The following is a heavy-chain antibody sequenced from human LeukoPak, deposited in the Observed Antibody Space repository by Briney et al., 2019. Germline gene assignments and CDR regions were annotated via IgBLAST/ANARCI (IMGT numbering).Heavy chain of an antibody. CDR1: GYSFTSYW. D-gene: IGHD2-21*01. Sequence: GESLRISCKGSGYSFTSYWISWVRQMPGKGLEWMGRIDPSDSYTSYSPSFQGHVTISSDKSITTAYLQWSSLKASDTAIYYCAREFYSGPFDYWGQGTLVTVSS. J-gene: IGHJ4*02. CDR3: AREFYSGPFDY. V-gene: IGHV5-10-1*01. CDR2: IDPSDSYT.